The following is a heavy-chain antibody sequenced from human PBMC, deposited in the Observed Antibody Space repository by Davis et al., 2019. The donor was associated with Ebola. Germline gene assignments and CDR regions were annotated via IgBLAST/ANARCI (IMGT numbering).Heavy chain of an antibody. CDR1: GFPLSTTRMC. Sequence: SGPTLAKPTQTLTLPCPFSGFPLSTTRMCVSWIRQPPRNALEWLALIHCDDYKYYSTSLQTRPTISKDTSKNQVVLTMTNMDPVDTATYYCARIPLTGTTGPYYYYGMDVWGQGTTVTVSS. D-gene: IGHD1-7*01. V-gene: IGHV2-70*01. CDR3: ARIPLTGTTGPYYYYGMDV. J-gene: IGHJ6*02. CDR2: IHCDDYK.